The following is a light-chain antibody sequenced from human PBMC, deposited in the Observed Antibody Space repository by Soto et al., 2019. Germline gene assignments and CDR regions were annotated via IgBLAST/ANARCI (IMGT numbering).Light chain of an antibody. CDR1: QTVSSSY. V-gene: IGKV3-20*01. CDR3: QQYGSSPFT. CDR2: GVS. J-gene: IGKJ3*01. Sequence: IVLTQSPGTLSLSPGERATLSCRASQTVSSSYLTWYQQRPGQAPRLLIYGVSSRASGIPDRFSGSGSGTDFTLTISRLEPEDFAVYYCQQYGSSPFTFAPGTKVDIK.